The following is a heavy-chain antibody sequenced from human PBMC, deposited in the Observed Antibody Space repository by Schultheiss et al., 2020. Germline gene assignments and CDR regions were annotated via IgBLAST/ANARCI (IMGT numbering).Heavy chain of an antibody. CDR2: IWYDGSNK. V-gene: IGHV3-33*01. CDR3: ASLRIAAAGFDY. D-gene: IGHD6-13*01. Sequence: GGSLRLSCAASGFTFSSYGMHWVRQAPGKGVEWVAVIWYDGSNKYYADSVKGRFTISRDNSKNTLYLQMNSLRAEDTAVYYCASLRIAAAGFDYWGQGTLVTVSS. J-gene: IGHJ4*02. CDR1: GFTFSSYG.